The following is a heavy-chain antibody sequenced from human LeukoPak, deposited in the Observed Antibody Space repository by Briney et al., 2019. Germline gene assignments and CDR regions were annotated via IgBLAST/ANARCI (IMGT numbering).Heavy chain of an antibody. CDR1: GFTFSVYG. D-gene: IGHD2-2*01. Sequence: QPGGSLRLSCALSGFTFSVYGMNWVRQAPGKGLEWLSHISSGGTTLYYADSVKGRFTVSRDNVENSLFLQMNSLRVDDTAVYYCVRDFEVPAAAPDYYYFYYMDVWGTGTTVTVSS. J-gene: IGHJ6*03. V-gene: IGHV3-48*04. CDR2: ISSGGTTL. CDR3: VRDFEVPAAAPDYYYFYYMDV.